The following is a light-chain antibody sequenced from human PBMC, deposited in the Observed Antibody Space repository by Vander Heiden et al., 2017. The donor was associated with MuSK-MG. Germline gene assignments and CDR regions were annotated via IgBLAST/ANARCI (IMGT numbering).Light chain of an antibody. V-gene: IGLV2-23*02. CDR1: SSDVGSYHL. CDR2: EVS. CDR3: CSYAGSSTVV. J-gene: IGLJ2*01. Sequence: QSALTQPASVSGSPGQSIPISCTGTSSDVGSYHLVTWYQQHPGKAPKLIIYEVSTRPSGVSNRFSGSKSGNTASLTISGLQAEDDADYYCCSYAGSSTVVFGGGTKLTVL.